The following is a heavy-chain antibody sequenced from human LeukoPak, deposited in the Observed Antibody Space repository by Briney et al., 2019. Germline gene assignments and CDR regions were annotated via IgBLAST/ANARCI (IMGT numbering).Heavy chain of an antibody. D-gene: IGHD3-3*01. V-gene: IGHV4-39*01. CDR3: LNGVYDFWSGYYLDYYFDY. CDR1: GGSISSSSYY. Sequence: SETLSLTCTVSGGSISSSSYYWGWIRQPPGKGLEWIGSIYYSGSTYYNPSLKNRVTISVDTSKNQFSLKLSSVTAADTAVYYCLNGVYDFWSGYYLDYYFDYWGQGTLVTVSS. CDR2: IYYSGST. J-gene: IGHJ4*02.